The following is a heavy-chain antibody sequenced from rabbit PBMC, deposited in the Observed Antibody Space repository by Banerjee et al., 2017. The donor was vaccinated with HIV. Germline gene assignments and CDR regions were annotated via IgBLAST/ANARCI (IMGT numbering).Heavy chain of an antibody. CDR2: IYTGDGDT. Sequence: EESGGDLVQPEGSLTLTCKASGFSFSSRYWIWWVRQAPGKGLEWIGCIYTGDGDTYYASWAKGRFTISKTSSTTVTLQMTSLTAADTATYFCARDLAGITGWNFGLWGPGTLVTVS. CDR3: ARDLAGITGWNFGL. D-gene: IGHD4-1*01. J-gene: IGHJ4*01. V-gene: IGHV1S45*01. CDR1: GFSFSSRYW.